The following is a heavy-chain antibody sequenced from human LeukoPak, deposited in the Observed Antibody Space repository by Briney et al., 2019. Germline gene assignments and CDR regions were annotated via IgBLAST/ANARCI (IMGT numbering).Heavy chain of an antibody. Sequence: GASVKVSCTASRGTFSSYAISWVGQARGQGLECMGGIIPIFGTANYAQKFQGRVTITADESTSTAYMELSSLRSEDTAVYYCARAWGVTTTHFDYWGQGTQVTVSS. CDR2: IIPIFGTA. J-gene: IGHJ4*02. CDR3: ARAWGVTTTHFDY. V-gene: IGHV1-69*01. D-gene: IGHD4-17*01. CDR1: RGTFSSYA.